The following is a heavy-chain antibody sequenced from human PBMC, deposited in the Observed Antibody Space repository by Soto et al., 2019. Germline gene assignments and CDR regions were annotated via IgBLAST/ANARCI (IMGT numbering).Heavy chain of an antibody. CDR1: GGSFSGYY. V-gene: IGHV4-34*01. CDR3: ARDGRYDFWSGYYFQPESWFDP. D-gene: IGHD3-3*01. J-gene: IGHJ5*02. Sequence: SETLSLTCAVYGGSFSGYYWIWIRQPPGKGLEWIGEINHSGSTNYNPSLKSRVTISVDTSKNQFSLKLSSVTAADTAVYYCARDGRYDFWSGYYFQPESWFDPWGQGTLVTVSS. CDR2: INHSGST.